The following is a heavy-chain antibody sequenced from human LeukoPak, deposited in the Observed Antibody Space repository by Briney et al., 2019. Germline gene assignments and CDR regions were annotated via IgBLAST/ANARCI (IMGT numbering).Heavy chain of an antibody. D-gene: IGHD5-18*01. V-gene: IGHV3-7*05. J-gene: IGHJ5*02. CDR2: IKQDGSEK. CDR3: ARGPLREYSPNWFDP. CDR1: GFTFSSYW. Sequence: PGGSLRLSCAASGFTFSSYWMSWVRQAPGKGLEWVANIKQDGSEKYYVDSVKGRFTISRDNAKNSLYLQMNSLRAEDTAVYYCARGPLREYSPNWFDPWGQGTLVTASS.